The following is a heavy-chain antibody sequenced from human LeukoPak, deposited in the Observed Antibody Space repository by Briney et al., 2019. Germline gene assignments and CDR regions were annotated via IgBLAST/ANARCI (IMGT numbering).Heavy chain of an antibody. CDR2: ISSSSSYI. J-gene: IGHJ4*02. CDR3: ARRAVGVAFDY. CDR1: GFTFSSYS. Sequence: GGSLRLSCAASGFTFSSYSMIWVRQAPGKGLEWVSSISSSSSYIYYADSVKGRFTISRDSAKNSLYLQMNSPRAEDTAVYYCARRAVGVAFDYWGQGTLVTVSS. V-gene: IGHV3-21*01. D-gene: IGHD3-16*01.